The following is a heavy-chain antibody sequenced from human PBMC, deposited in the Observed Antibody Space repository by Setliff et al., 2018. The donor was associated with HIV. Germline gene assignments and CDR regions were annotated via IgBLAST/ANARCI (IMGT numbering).Heavy chain of an antibody. J-gene: IGHJ4*02. CDR1: GFTLSDHY. CDR3: VRAAAGLDI. Sequence: GGSLRLSCAASGFTLSDHYIDWIRQPPGKGLEWVGRITAKFNGYVKEYAASVQGRFTISRDDSKDSLFLQMNNLKTEDTAVYYCVRAAAGLDIWSQEILVTVSS. V-gene: IGHV3-72*01. CDR2: ITAKFNGYVK. D-gene: IGHD3-16*01.